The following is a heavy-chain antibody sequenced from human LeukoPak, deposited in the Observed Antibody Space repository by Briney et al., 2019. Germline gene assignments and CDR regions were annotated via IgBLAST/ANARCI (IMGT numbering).Heavy chain of an antibody. J-gene: IGHJ5*02. V-gene: IGHV3-74*03. CDR3: ARDLGQYYDTSDNWFDP. D-gene: IGHD3-22*01. CDR1: GFTFSSYW. CDR2: INSDGSST. Sequence: GGSLRLSCAASGFTFSSYWMHWVRQAPGKGLVCVSRINSDGSSTTYADSVKGRFTISRDNAKNTLNLQMNSLRAEDTAVYYCARDLGQYYDTSDNWFDPWGQGTLVTVSS.